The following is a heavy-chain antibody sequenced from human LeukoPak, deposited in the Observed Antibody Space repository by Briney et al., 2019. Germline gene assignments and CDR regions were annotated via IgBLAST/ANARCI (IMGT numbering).Heavy chain of an antibody. CDR3: ANYDGAPRS. V-gene: IGHV4-59*08. J-gene: IGHJ4*02. CDR2: IYHTGST. Sequence: SETLSLICSVSGVPIRTYYWTWFRQPPGKGLERIGYIYHTGSTNYNPSLKSRVTLSIDTSRSQFSLRLTSVTAADTAVYYCANYDGAPRSWGQGTLVTVSS. CDR1: GVPIRTYY. D-gene: IGHD3-16*01.